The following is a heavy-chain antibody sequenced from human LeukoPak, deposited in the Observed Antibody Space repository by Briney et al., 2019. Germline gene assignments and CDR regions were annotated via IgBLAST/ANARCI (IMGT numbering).Heavy chain of an antibody. CDR3: ARVEASGYDYGAFDY. J-gene: IGHJ4*02. CDR1: GFTFSSYW. Sequence: GGSLRLSCAASGFTFSSYWMHWVRQAPGKGLVWVSRINGDGSSISYADSVKGRFGISRDNAKNTLYLQMNSLRVEDTAVYYCARVEASGYDYGAFDYWGQGTPGHRLL. D-gene: IGHD5-12*01. CDR2: INGDGSSI. V-gene: IGHV3-74*01.